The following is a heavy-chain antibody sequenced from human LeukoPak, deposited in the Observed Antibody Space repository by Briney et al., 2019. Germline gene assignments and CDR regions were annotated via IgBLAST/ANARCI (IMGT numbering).Heavy chain of an antibody. CDR1: GYSFTSHW. J-gene: IGHJ4*02. CDR2: VNPDDSDT. D-gene: IGHD3-10*01. Sequence: GESLKISCKGSGYSFTSHWIGRVRQMPGKGLEWMGIVNPDDSDTIYSPSFQGQVTISADESITTAYLQWSSLKASDTAMYYCARLRWPRGGRSSFDYWGQGALVTVSS. V-gene: IGHV5-51*01. CDR3: ARLRWPRGGRSSFDY.